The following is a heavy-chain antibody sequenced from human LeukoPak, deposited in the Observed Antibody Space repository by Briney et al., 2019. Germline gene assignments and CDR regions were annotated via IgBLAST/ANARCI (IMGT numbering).Heavy chain of an antibody. CDR3: ARNNQGSFEVPAAPNRYYFDY. Sequence: ASVKVSCKASGYTFTSYGISWVRQAPGQGLEWMGWISAYNGNTNYAQKLQGRVTMTTDTSTSTAYMELRSLRSDDTAVYYCARNNQGSFEVPAAPNRYYFDYWGQGTLVTVSS. D-gene: IGHD2-2*01. CDR1: GYTFTSYG. V-gene: IGHV1-18*01. J-gene: IGHJ4*02. CDR2: ISAYNGNT.